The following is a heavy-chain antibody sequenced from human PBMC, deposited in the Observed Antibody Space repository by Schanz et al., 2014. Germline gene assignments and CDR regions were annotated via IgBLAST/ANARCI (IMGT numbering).Heavy chain of an antibody. D-gene: IGHD2-21*02. CDR1: GFTFSDYY. J-gene: IGHJ3*02. Sequence: QVQLVESGGGLVKPGGSLRLSCAASGFTFSDYYMSWLRQAPGKGLEWISSMYINSGSTQYADSVKGRFIISRDSSKNTLFLQMNSLRAEDTAVYYCTRLVVTPLSDAFDIWGQGTLVTVSS. CDR2: MYINSGST. CDR3: TRLVVTPLSDAFDI. V-gene: IGHV3-11*06.